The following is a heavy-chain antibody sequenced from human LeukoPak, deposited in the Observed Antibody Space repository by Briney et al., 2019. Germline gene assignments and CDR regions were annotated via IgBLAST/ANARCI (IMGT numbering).Heavy chain of an antibody. CDR1: EFTFSSYW. D-gene: IGHD5-24*01. CDR3: ARDHARDGYNF. J-gene: IGHJ4*02. Sequence: GGSLRLSCAASEFTFSSYWMNWFRQAPGKGLEWVANIKQDGSEKYYVDSVKGRFTISRDNAQNSLYLQMNSLRVEDTAVYYCARDHARDGYNFWGQGTLVTVSS. V-gene: IGHV3-7*01. CDR2: IKQDGSEK.